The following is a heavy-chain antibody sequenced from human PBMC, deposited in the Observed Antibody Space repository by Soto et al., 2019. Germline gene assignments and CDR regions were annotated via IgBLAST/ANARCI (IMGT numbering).Heavy chain of an antibody. CDR2: VNGDGSST. CDR3: ARVMANLPWYFDY. D-gene: IGHD2-8*01. Sequence: PGESLKLSCAASGYTFSSYWMHWVHQAPGKGLVWVSRVNGDGSSTSYADPVKGRFTISRDNAKNTVHLQMDSLRAEDTAVYYCARVMANLPWYFDYWGQGTLVTVSS. V-gene: IGHV3-74*01. CDR1: GYTFSSYW. J-gene: IGHJ4*02.